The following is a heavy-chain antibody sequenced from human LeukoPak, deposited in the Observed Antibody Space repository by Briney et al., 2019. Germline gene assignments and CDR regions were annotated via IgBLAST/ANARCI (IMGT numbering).Heavy chain of an antibody. V-gene: IGHV3-23*01. D-gene: IGHD3-10*01. CDR1: GFTFSSYS. Sequence: GGSLRLSCAASGFTFSSYSMSWVRQAPGKGLEWVSAISGSGGSTYYADSVKGRFTISRDNSKNTLYLQMNSLRAEDTAVYYCANFGSGSYVGGFDYWGQGTLVTVSS. J-gene: IGHJ4*02. CDR3: ANFGSGSYVGGFDY. CDR2: ISGSGGST.